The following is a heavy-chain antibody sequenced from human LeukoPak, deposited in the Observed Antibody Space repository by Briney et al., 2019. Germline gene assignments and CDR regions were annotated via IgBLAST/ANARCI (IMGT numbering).Heavy chain of an antibody. CDR3: ARESADGDGNY. D-gene: IGHD4-17*01. CDR2: IYYSGST. CDR1: GGSISSSSYY. J-gene: IGHJ4*02. Sequence: SETLSLTCTVSGGSISSSSYYWGWIRQPPGKGLEWIGSIYYSGSTYYNPSLESRVTISVDTSKNQFSLKLSSVTAADTAVYYCARESADGDGNYWGQGTLVTVSS. V-gene: IGHV4-39*02.